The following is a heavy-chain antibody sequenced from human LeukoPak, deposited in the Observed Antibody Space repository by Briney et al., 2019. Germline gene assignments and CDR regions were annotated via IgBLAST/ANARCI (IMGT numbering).Heavy chain of an antibody. Sequence: SQTLSLTYAISGDSVSIHSAARTWVRQSPSRGLGWLGRTYYRYKWYNDYAVSVKSRITINPDTSKNQFSLQLNSVTPEDTAVYYCAGGGYSGYDLLFDYWGQGTLVTVSS. CDR2: TYYRYKWYN. CDR3: AGGGYSGYDLLFDY. D-gene: IGHD5-12*01. J-gene: IGHJ4*02. V-gene: IGHV6-1*01. CDR1: GDSVSIHSAA.